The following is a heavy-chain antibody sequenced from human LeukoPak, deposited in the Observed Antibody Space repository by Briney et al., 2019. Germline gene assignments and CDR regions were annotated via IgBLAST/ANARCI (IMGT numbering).Heavy chain of an antibody. CDR3: ARWAGESTAWYPALFDY. J-gene: IGHJ4*02. CDR2: IIPVSGTV. D-gene: IGHD6-13*01. V-gene: IGHV1-69*13. CDR1: GGTFRDHA. Sequence: ASVKVSCKASGGTFRDHAISWVRQAPVQGLEWMGVIIPVSGTVNLAQKFQGRVTITADESTSTAYMELSSLTSEDAGVYYCARWAGESTAWYPALFDYWGQGTLVTVSS.